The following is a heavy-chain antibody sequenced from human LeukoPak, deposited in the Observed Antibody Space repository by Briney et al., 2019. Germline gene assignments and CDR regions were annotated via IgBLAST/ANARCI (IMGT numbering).Heavy chain of an antibody. CDR2: IYYTGST. J-gene: IGHJ6*03. CDR1: GGCISSYH. V-gene: IGHV4-59*01. D-gene: IGHD3/OR15-3a*01. Sequence: SETLSLTCTVSGGCISSYHWSWIRQPPGKGLEWIGYIYYTGSTNYNPSLKSRVTISVDTSKNQFSLKLSSVTAADTAVYYCARGDWYYYYYYMDVWGKGTTVTISS. CDR3: ARGDWYYYYYYMDV.